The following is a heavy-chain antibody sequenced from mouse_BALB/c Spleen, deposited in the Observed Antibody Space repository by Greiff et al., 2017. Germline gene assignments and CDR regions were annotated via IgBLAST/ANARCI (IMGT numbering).Heavy chain of an antibody. CDR3: ARYCGYDDGYYYSMDY. Sequence: DLVKPGASVKLSCKASGYTFTSYWINWIKQRPGQGLEWVGRIVTGSGSTYYNEMVKGKATLTVDKYSSTAYIQLSSLSSEDSAVYFCARYCGYDDGYYYSMDYWGPGTSVTVSS. CDR1: GYTFTSYW. CDR2: IVTGSGST. D-gene: IGHD2-2*01. V-gene: IGHV1S41*01. J-gene: IGHJ4*01.